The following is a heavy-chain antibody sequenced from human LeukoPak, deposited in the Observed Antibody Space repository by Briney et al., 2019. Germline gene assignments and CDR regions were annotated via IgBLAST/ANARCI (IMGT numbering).Heavy chain of an antibody. D-gene: IGHD5-12*01. CDR1: GGSISSSSPYY. V-gene: IGHV4-39*01. CDR2: MYYSGST. Sequence: SETLSLTCTVSGGSISSSSPYYCGWIRQPPGKGLEWIGSMYYSGSTYYNPSITSRVTIFVDTSKNQFSLKVRSVAAADTAVYYCVKHTHSGYDLSHWGQGTLVTVSS. CDR3: VKHTHSGYDLSH. J-gene: IGHJ4*02.